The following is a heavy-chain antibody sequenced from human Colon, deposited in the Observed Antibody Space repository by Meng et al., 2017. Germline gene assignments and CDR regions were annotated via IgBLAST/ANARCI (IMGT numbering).Heavy chain of an antibody. CDR2: INIGNGNT. V-gene: IGHV1-3*04. D-gene: IGHD2-21*01. Sequence: QVQLLQSGAEVKKPGASVKVSCKASGYTFTSHALYWLRQAPGQRPEWMGWINIGNGNTKYSQNFQGRVTFTRDTSASTAYMELNSLRSEDTAVYYCARDKGDWVLGDYWGQGTLVTVSS. CDR3: ARDKGDWVLGDY. J-gene: IGHJ4*02. CDR1: GYTFTSHA.